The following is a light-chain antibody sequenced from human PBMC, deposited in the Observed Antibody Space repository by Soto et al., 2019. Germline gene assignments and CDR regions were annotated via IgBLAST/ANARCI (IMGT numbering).Light chain of an antibody. V-gene: IGKV3-15*01. CDR2: GAS. CDR3: QQYNNWPRT. J-gene: IGKJ1*01. CDR1: QSIRTN. Sequence: EIVLTQSPATLSVSAGETVTLSCRASQSIRTNVAWYQQKPGQAPRLLIYGASTRATGIPARFSGSGSGTEFTLTISSLQSEDFAVYYCQQYNNWPRTFGQGTKVDIK.